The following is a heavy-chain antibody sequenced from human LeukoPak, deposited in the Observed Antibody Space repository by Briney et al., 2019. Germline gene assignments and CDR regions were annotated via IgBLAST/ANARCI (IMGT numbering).Heavy chain of an antibody. Sequence: PSETLSLTCTVSGDSISSSDYYWGWIRQPPGKGLEWIGSIHSSGNIYYNPSLKSRVTISLDTSNNQFSLRLFSVSAADTAVYYCARGRHNSKTDFDYWGQGTLVTVSS. V-gene: IGHV4-39*07. D-gene: IGHD2-21*01. CDR3: ARGRHNSKTDFDY. CDR2: IHSSGNI. CDR1: GDSISSSDYY. J-gene: IGHJ4*02.